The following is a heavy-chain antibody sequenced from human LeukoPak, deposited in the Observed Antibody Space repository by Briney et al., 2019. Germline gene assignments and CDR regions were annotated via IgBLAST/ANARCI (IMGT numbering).Heavy chain of an antibody. CDR2: IYSGGGT. Sequence: GGSLRLSCAASRFTVSSNYMTWVRQAPGKGLEWVSAIYSGGGTYHADSVKGRFTMSRDNSKNTLYLQMNSLRAEDTAVYYCARGGREGFDYWGQGTLVTVSS. CDR1: RFTVSSNY. CDR3: ARGGREGFDY. J-gene: IGHJ4*02. V-gene: IGHV3-66*01. D-gene: IGHD3-16*01.